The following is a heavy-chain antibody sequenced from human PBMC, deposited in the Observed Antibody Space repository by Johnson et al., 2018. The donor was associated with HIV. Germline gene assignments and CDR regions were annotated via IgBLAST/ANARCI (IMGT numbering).Heavy chain of an antibody. CDR1: GFTFSNAW. V-gene: IGHV3-15*01. CDR3: TTQGSSGAFYI. D-gene: IGHD3-22*01. CDR2: IKSKTDGGTT. Sequence: VQLVESGGGLVKPGGSLRLSCAASGFTFSNAWMSWVRQAPGKGLEWVGRIKSKTDGGTTDYAAPVEGRFTISRDDSKSTVYLQMNSLKTEDTAVYYCTTQGSSGAFYIWCQGTMLTVFS. J-gene: IGHJ3*02.